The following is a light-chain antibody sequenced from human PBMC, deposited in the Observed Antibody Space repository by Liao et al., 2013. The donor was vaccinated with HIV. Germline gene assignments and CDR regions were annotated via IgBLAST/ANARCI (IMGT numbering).Light chain of an antibody. CDR1: KLAYKY. J-gene: IGLJ1*01. V-gene: IGLV3-1*01. CDR2: QDS. CDR3: QAWDSSTAV. Sequence: SYELTQPPSMSVSPGQTARITCSGDKLAYKYASWYQQKPGQSPVLVIYQDSKRPSGIPERFSGSNSGNTATLTISGTQAMDEADYYCQAWDSSTAVFGTGTKVTVL.